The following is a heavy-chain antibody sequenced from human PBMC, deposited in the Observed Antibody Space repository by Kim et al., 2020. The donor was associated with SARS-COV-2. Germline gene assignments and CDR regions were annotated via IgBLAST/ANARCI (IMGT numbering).Heavy chain of an antibody. CDR3: SCLIDYGEARIPAGGFDY. CDR1: GGSISSSSYY. D-gene: IGHD4-17*01. Sequence: SETLSLTCTVSGGSISSSSYYWGWIRQPPGKGLEWIGSIYYSGSTYYNPSLKSRVTISVDTSKNQFSLKLSSVTAADTAVYYCSCLIDYGEARIPAGGFDYWGQGTLVTVSS. CDR2: IYYSGST. J-gene: IGHJ4*02. V-gene: IGHV4-39*01.